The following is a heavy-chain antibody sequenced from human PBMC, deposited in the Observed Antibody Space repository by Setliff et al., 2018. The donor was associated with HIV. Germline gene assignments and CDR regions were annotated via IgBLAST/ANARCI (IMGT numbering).Heavy chain of an antibody. Sequence: ASVKVSCKASGYTFTGYYMHWVRQAPGQGLEWMGWINPNSGGTNYAQKFQGRVTMTRNTSISTAYMELSRLRSDDTAVYYCARGGTIFGVVISNYYYMDVWGKGTTVTVSS. CDR1: GYTFTGYY. CDR2: INPNSGGT. D-gene: IGHD3-3*01. CDR3: ARGGTIFGVVISNYYYMDV. J-gene: IGHJ6*03. V-gene: IGHV1-2*02.